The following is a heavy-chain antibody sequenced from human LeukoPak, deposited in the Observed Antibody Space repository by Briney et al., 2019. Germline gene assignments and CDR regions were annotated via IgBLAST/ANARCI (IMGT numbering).Heavy chain of an antibody. J-gene: IGHJ5*02. CDR1: GGSISGNY. D-gene: IGHD6-19*01. Sequence: SETLSLTCTVSGGSISGNYWTWIRQPAGKGLEWIGRIYSSGSTNYNPSLKSRVSMSADTSRNQFSLKLSSVTAADTALYYCARDFCGNGCWSDPWGQGTLVTVSS. CDR2: IYSSGST. V-gene: IGHV4-4*07. CDR3: ARDFCGNGCWSDP.